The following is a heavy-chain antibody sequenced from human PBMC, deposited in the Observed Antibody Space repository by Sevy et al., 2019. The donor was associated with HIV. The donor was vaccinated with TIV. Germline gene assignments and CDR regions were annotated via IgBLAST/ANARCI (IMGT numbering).Heavy chain of an antibody. CDR1: GFTFSSYS. CDR3: ARGVRDFWSGYPDY. V-gene: IGHV3-21*01. D-gene: IGHD3-3*01. CDR2: ISSSSRYI. Sequence: GGSLRLSCAASGFTFSSYSMNWVRQAPGKGLEWVSSISSSSRYIYYADSVKGRFTISRDNAKNSLYLQMNRLRAEDTAVYYCARGVRDFWSGYPDYWGQGTLVTVSS. J-gene: IGHJ4*02.